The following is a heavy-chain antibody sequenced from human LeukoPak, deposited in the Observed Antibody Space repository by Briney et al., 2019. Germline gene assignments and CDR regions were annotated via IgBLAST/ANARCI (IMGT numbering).Heavy chain of an antibody. J-gene: IGHJ4*02. CDR2: ISYDGSNK. CDR3: AKAGSGSSSSAYYFDY. CDR1: GFTFSSYG. Sequence: GGSLRLSCAASGFTFSSYGMHWVRQAPGKGLEWVAVISYDGSNKYYADSVKGRFTISRDNSKNTLYLQMNSLRAEDTAVYYCAKAGSGSSSSAYYFDYWGQGTLVTVSS. D-gene: IGHD6-6*01. V-gene: IGHV3-30*18.